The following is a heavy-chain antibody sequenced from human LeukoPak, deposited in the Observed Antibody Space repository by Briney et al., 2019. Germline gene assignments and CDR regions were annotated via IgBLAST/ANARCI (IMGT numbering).Heavy chain of an antibody. J-gene: IGHJ5*02. V-gene: IGHV3-21*01. CDR2: ISTSSSYI. CDR1: GFTFSSYS. Sequence: GGSLRLSCAGSGFTFSSYSMNWVRQAPGKGLEWVSSISTSSSYIYYADSLKGRFTISRDNARNSLYLHMNSLRAEDTAVYYCTHLGWFDPWGQGTLVTVSS. CDR3: THLGWFDP.